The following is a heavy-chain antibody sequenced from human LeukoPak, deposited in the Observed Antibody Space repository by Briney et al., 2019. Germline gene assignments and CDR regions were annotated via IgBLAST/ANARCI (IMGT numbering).Heavy chain of an antibody. CDR2: IYSGGST. J-gene: IGHJ5*02. D-gene: IGHD3-9*01. CDR3: ARERRYFDWLESGWFDP. CDR1: GFTVSSNY. V-gene: IGHV3-66*01. Sequence: GGSLRLSCAASGFTVSSNYMSWVRQAPGKGLEWVSVIYSGGSTYYADSVKGRFTISRDNSKNTLYLQMNSLRAEDTAVYYCARERRYFDWLESGWFDPWGQGTLVTVSS.